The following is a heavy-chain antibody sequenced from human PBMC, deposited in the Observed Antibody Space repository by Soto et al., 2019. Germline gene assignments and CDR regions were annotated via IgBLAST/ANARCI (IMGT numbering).Heavy chain of an antibody. CDR2: IVIGSGNT. V-gene: IGHV1-58*01. CDR3: TSEDVATGLVWGPGSLVTSPQVSPSTSTVYMELSSLRSEDTAVYYCARGGGSYIVVVVAATDGMDV. Sequence: ASVKVSCKTSGFIFTSSAVQWVRQARGRRLEWMGRIVIGSGNTDYAQSFHKRLTLTRDMATSTVYMELSSLSFEDTAVYYCTSEDVATGLVWGPGSLVTSPQVSPSTSTVYMELSSLRSEDTAVYYCARGGGSYIVVVVAATDGMDVWGQGTTVTVSS. J-gene: IGHJ6*02. D-gene: IGHD5-12*01. CDR1: GFIFTSSA.